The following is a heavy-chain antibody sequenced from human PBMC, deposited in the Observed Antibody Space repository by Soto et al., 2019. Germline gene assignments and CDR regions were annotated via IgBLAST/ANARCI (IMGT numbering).Heavy chain of an antibody. Sequence: SVKVSCKASGGTFGSYAISWVRQAPGQGLEWMGGIIPIFGTANYAQKFQGRVTITADKSTSTAYMELSSLRSEDTAVYYCARDLGTYCSSTSCYGYYYYGMDVWGPGTTVTLFS. CDR2: IIPIFGTA. D-gene: IGHD2-2*01. CDR1: GGTFGSYA. J-gene: IGHJ6*02. V-gene: IGHV1-69*06. CDR3: ARDLGTYCSSTSCYGYYYYGMDV.